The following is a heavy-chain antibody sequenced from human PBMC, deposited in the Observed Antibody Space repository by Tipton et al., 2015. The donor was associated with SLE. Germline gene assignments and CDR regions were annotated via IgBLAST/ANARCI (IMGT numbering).Heavy chain of an antibody. CDR3: ARDSSSWPGWFDP. CDR1: GFTVSSNY. J-gene: IGHJ5*02. D-gene: IGHD6-13*01. CDR2: IYSGGST. V-gene: IGHV3-66*01. Sequence: GSLRLSCAASGFTVSSNYMSWVRQAPGKGLEWVSVIYSGGSTYYADSVKGRFTISRDNSKNTLYLQMNSLRAEDTAVYYCARDSSSWPGWFDPWGQGTLATVSS.